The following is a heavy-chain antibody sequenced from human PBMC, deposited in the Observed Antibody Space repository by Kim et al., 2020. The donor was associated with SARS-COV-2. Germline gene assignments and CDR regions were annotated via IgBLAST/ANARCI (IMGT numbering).Heavy chain of an antibody. J-gene: IGHJ6*02. V-gene: IGHV4-59*01. D-gene: IGHD3-9*01. CDR2: IYYSGST. Sequence: SETLSLTCTASGGSISSYYWSWIRQPPGKGLEWIGYIYYSGSTNYNPSFKSGVTISVDTSKNQSSLKLSSVTAADTAVYYCARGGGTLFVRPMDVWGQGTTVTSSS. CDR3: ARGGGTLFVRPMDV. CDR1: GGSISSYY.